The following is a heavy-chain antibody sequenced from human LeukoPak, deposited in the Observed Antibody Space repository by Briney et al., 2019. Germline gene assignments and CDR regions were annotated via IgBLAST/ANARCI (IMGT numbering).Heavy chain of an antibody. V-gene: IGHV3-23*01. CDR3: ARDSEGCFDY. D-gene: IGHD3-10*01. CDR1: GLIFRTYA. Sequence: GGSLRLSCTASGLIFRTYALSWVRQAPGKGLEWVSGIRDNDFSTYYADSVKGRFTISRDNSKNTVSLQMNSLRVDDTAIYYCARDSEGCFDYWGQGTLVTVSS. J-gene: IGHJ4*02. CDR2: IRDNDFST.